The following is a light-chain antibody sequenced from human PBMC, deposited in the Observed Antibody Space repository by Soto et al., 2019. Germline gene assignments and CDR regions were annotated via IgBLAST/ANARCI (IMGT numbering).Light chain of an antibody. CDR1: QSISSY. J-gene: IGKJ3*01. CDR2: AAS. Sequence: DIQMTQSPSSLSASVGDRVTITCRASQSISSYLNWYQQKPGKAPKLLIYAASSLQSGVPSRFSGSGSGTDFTLTISSLQPEDFAIYYCQQGHSFPLTFGPGTKVDLK. CDR3: QQGHSFPLT. V-gene: IGKV1-39*01.